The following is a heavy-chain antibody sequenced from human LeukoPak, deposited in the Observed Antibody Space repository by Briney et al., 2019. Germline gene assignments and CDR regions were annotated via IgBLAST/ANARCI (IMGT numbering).Heavy chain of an antibody. D-gene: IGHD5-18*01. J-gene: IGHJ4*02. CDR3: ARGGDSYVSLPNY. CDR1: GFTFSSYG. V-gene: IGHV3-30*03. CDR2: ISYDGSNK. Sequence: QPGRSLRLSCAASGFTFSSYGMHWVRQAPGKGLEWVAVISYDGSNKYYADSVKGRFTISRDNSKNTLYLQMNSLRAEDTAVYYCARGGDSYVSLPNYWGQGILVTVSS.